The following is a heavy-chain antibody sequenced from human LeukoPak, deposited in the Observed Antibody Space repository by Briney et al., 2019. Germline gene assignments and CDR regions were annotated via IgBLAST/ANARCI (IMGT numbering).Heavy chain of an antibody. CDR1: GFTFSNSG. D-gene: IGHD2-15*01. J-gene: IGHJ4*01. V-gene: IGHV3-30*18. CDR2: ISYDGSNK. Sequence: GGSLRLSCAASGFTFSNSGMHWVRQAPGKGLEWVAFISYDGSNKWYAGSVKGRFTISRDNPKNTVYLQMSSLRGEDTSLYYCAKDRSITLVVVAPYLDCWGQGTLVTVSS. CDR3: AKDRSITLVVVAPYLDC.